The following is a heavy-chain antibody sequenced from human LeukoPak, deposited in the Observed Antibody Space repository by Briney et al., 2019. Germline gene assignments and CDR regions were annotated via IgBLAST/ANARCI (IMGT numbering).Heavy chain of an antibody. CDR1: GFTFSSYS. CDR3: ASLRLGRHDY. CDR2: ISSSSSYI. D-gene: IGHD1-26*01. V-gene: IGHV3-21*01. J-gene: IGHJ4*02. Sequence: PGGSLRLSCAASGFTFSSYSVNWVRQAPGKGLEWVSSISSSSSYIYYADSVKGRFTISRDNAKNSLYLQMNSLRAEDTAVYYCASLRLGRHDYWGQGTLVTVSS.